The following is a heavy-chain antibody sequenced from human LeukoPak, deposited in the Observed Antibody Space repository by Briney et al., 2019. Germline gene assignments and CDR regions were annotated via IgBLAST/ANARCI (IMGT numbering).Heavy chain of an antibody. J-gene: IGHJ4*02. CDR3: VGGDY. CDR1: EFSVGSNY. V-gene: IGHV3-66*01. CDR2: IYSGGST. Sequence: GGSLRLSCAASEFSVGSNYMTWVRQAPGKGLEWVSLIYSGGSTYYADSVKGRFTISRDNSKDTLYLQMNRLRAEDTAVYYCVGGDYWGQGTLVTVSS.